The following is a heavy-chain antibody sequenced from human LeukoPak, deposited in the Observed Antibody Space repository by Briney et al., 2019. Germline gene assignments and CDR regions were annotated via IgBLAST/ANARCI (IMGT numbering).Heavy chain of an antibody. CDR3: AGSGEAVTTSRAFDI. J-gene: IGHJ3*02. V-gene: IGHV4-34*01. CDR1: GGSFSGYY. CDR2: INHSGST. Sequence: NPSETLSLTCAVYGGSFSGYYWSWIRQPPGKGLEWIGEINHSGSTNSNPSLRSRVSISVDTSKNQFSLKLSSVTAADTAVYYCAGSGEAVTTSRAFDIWGQGTMVTVSS. D-gene: IGHD4-17*01.